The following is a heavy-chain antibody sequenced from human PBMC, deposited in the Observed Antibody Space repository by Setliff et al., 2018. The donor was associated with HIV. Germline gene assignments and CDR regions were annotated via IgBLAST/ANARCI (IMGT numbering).Heavy chain of an antibody. D-gene: IGHD3-22*01. CDR2: IHYSGSN. J-gene: IGHJ4*02. V-gene: IGHV4-59*11. CDR3: AREVDYYDSSRYLLLYYFDS. CDR1: GGSISGHY. Sequence: SETLSLTCSVSGGSISGHYWSWIRQSPGKGLQWIGTIHYSGSNVYSPSFKSRVSMSIDTSNDQFSLKLRSVTAADRAVYYCAREVDYYDSSRYLLLYYFDSWGQGTLVTVSS.